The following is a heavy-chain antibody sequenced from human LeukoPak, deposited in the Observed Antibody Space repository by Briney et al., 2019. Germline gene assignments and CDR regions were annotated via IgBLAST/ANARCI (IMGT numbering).Heavy chain of an antibody. CDR2: ISSSSSTI. D-gene: IGHD3-10*01. CDR3: AREAAYGSGSYGDAFDI. CDR1: GFTFSSYS. Sequence: RGSLRLSCAASGFTFSSYSMNWVRQAPGKGLEWVSYISSSSSTIYYADSVKGRFTISRDNAKNSLYLQMNSLRAEDTAVYYCAREAAYGSGSYGDAFDIWGQGTMVTVSS. J-gene: IGHJ3*02. V-gene: IGHV3-48*01.